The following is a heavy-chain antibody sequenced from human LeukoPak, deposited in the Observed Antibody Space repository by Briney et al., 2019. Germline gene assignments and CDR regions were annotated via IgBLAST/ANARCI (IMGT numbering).Heavy chain of an antibody. Sequence: ASETLSLTCTVSGGSISSSSYYWGWIRQPPGKGLEWIGSICYSGSTYYNPSLKSRVTISVDTSKNQFSLKLSSVTAADTAVYYCARSHPGLYNWFDPWGQGTLVTVSS. CDR3: ARSHPGLYNWFDP. D-gene: IGHD3-10*01. CDR1: GGSISSSSYY. V-gene: IGHV4-39*01. J-gene: IGHJ5*02. CDR2: ICYSGST.